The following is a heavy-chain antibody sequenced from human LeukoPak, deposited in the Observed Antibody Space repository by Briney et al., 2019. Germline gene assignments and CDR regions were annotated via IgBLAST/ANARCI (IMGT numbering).Heavy chain of an antibody. CDR3: ARDRGERDSTWSLPAHGFDI. V-gene: IGHV1-69*05. J-gene: IGHJ3*02. CDR1: GGTFSSYA. D-gene: IGHD6-13*01. Sequence: VKVSCKASGGTFSSYAINWVRQAPGQGLEWMGRIFPIFRAANYAQKFQGRVTVTTDESTSTAYMELSSLRPEDTAMYYCARDRGERDSTWSLPAHGFDIWGQGTMVTVSS. CDR2: IFPIFRAA.